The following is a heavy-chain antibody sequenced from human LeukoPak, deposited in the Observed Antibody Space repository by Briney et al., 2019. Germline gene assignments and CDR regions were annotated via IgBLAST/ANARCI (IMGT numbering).Heavy chain of an antibody. CDR1: GFTFSSYS. J-gene: IGHJ4*02. CDR3: AKKVAGKHCSSTSCPVDY. Sequence: PGGCLRLSCAASGFTFSSYSMNWARQAPGTGLEWVSAISGSGGSTYYADSVKGRFTISRDNSKNTLYLQMNSLRAEYTSVYYCAKKVAGKHCSSTSCPVDYWGQGTLVTVSS. D-gene: IGHD2-2*01. V-gene: IGHV3-23*01. CDR2: ISGSGGST.